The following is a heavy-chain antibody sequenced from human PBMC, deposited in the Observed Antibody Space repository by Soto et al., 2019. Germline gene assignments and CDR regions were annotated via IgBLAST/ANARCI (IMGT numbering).Heavy chain of an antibody. CDR3: ASLGRRPTTVRDY. D-gene: IGHD1-26*01. J-gene: IGHJ4*02. CDR2: IKEDGSDK. CDR1: GFSFRSYW. Sequence: EVQLVESGGGLVQPGGSLRLSCAASGFSFRSYWMNWVRQAPGKGLEWVANIKEDGSDKYYVDSVKGRFTISRDNAKNALSLQLNSLRADDTAVDYCASLGRRPTTVRDYWGQGTVVTVSS. V-gene: IGHV3-7*02.